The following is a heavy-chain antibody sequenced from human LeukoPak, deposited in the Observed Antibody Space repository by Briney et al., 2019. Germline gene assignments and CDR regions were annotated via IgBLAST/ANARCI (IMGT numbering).Heavy chain of an antibody. D-gene: IGHD1-14*01. Sequence: SETLSLPCTLSGGSLSSSSYHCGSVRQPPGGGLGWIGSIYYNGRTYYHPSLKSRATISVHTSKNPSSLKLSSLTAAHSALYYCATHCWYHTRWFDPWGQGTLVTVSS. V-gene: IGHV4-39*01. J-gene: IGHJ5*02. CDR1: GGSLSSSSYH. CDR3: ATHCWYHTRWFDP. CDR2: IYYNGRT.